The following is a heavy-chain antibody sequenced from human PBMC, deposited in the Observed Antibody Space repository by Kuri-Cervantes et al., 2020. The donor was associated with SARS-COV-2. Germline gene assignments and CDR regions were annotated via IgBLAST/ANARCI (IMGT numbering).Heavy chain of an antibody. Sequence: LKISCAASESTFDDNTMRWVREAPGRVMEWGSLISGDGGSTYYADSVKGRFTISRDNSKNYLYLQMNSLRTEYTDLYYCAKDIVPYCSGGSGGFDFVYYYGMDVWGQGTTVTVSS. V-gene: IGHV3-43*01. CDR1: ESTFDDNT. CDR2: ISGDGGST. CDR3: AKDIVPYCSGGSGGFDFVYYYGMDV. D-gene: IGHD2-15*01. J-gene: IGHJ6*02.